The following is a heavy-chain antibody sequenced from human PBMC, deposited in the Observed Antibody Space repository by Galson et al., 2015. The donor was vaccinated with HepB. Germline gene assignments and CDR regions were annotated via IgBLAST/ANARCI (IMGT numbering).Heavy chain of an antibody. J-gene: IGHJ4*02. CDR2: ISPDGKTA. Sequence: SLRLSCAASGFTFRTKNMHWVRQAPVKGLEWLAIISPDGKTAYYADSVKGRFTISRDNAKNMLFLQVDRLGPDDTAVYYCARDFEWNFDHWGQGTLVTVSS. CDR1: GFTFRTKN. D-gene: IGHD3-3*01. CDR3: ARDFEWNFDH. V-gene: IGHV3-30*04.